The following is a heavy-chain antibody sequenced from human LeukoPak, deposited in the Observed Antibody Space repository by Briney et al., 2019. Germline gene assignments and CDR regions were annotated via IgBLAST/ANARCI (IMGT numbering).Heavy chain of an antibody. CDR1: GYTFTSYG. CDR3: ATRITGTTGGIDAFDI. V-gene: IGHV1-18*01. D-gene: IGHD1-7*01. CDR2: ISAYNGNT. Sequence: GASVKVSCKASGYTFTSYGISWARQAPGQGLEWMGWISAYNGNTNYAQKLQGRVTMTTDTSTSTAYMELRSLRSDDTAVYYCATRITGTTGGIDAFDIWGQGTMVTVSS. J-gene: IGHJ3*02.